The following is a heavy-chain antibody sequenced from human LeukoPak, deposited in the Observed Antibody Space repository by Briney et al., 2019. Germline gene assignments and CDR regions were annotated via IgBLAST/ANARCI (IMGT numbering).Heavy chain of an antibody. Sequence: ASVKVSCKACGYTFTSYGISWVRQAPGQGLELMGWISAYNGNTNYAQKLQGRVTMTTDTSTSTAYMELRSLRSDDTAVYYCARCHDSNDAFDIWGQGTMVTVSP. V-gene: IGHV1-18*01. CDR3: ARCHDSNDAFDI. CDR1: GYTFTSYG. D-gene: IGHD3-22*01. J-gene: IGHJ3*02. CDR2: ISAYNGNT.